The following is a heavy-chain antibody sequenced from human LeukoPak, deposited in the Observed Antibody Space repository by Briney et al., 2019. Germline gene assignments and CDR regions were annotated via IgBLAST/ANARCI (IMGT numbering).Heavy chain of an antibody. CDR3: ARRKGYSDSSGYFEGSAFDI. V-gene: IGHV3-48*03. Sequence: GGSLRLSCGASGFTFSNFEMNWVRQAPGKGLEWVSYISSSGTTIYYADSVKGRFTISRDNAKNSLYLQMNSLRAEDTAVYYCARRKGYSDSSGYFEGSAFDIWGQGTMVTVSS. J-gene: IGHJ3*02. CDR2: ISSSGTTI. D-gene: IGHD3-22*01. CDR1: GFTFSNFE.